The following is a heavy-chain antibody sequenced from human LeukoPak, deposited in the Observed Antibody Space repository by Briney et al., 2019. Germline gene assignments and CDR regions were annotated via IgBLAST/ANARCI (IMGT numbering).Heavy chain of an antibody. CDR3: VREEVVDGYKFLDY. Sequence: SETLSLTCTVSGGSISSYYWSWIRQPPGKGLEWIGYIYYSGSTNYNPSLKSRVTISVDTSKNQFSLKLSSVTAADTAVYYCVREEVVDGYKFLDYWGQGTLVTVSS. J-gene: IGHJ4*02. V-gene: IGHV4-59*01. CDR1: GGSISSYY. D-gene: IGHD5-24*01. CDR2: IYYSGST.